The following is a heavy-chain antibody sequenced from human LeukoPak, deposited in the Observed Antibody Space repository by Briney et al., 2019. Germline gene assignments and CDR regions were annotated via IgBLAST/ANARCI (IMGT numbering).Heavy chain of an antibody. D-gene: IGHD4-11*01. CDR2: IDGSGGTT. V-gene: IGHV3-23*01. CDR1: GFTFSSYA. J-gene: IGHJ4*02. CDR3: AKDMSFGDYSDDY. Sequence: GGALRLSCAASGFTFSSYAMSWVRQAPGTGLEWVSSIDGSGGTTYSADSVKGRFTISRDNSKNTLYLQMNSLRAEDTAVYYCAKDMSFGDYSDDYWGQGALVTVSS.